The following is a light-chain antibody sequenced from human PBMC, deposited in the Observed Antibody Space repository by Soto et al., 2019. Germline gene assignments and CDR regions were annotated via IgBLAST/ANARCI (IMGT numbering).Light chain of an antibody. Sequence: IVLTQSPGTLSLSPGERATLSCRARQSVSSSYLAWYQQKPGQAPRLRIYGASSRATDIPDRVSGSGSGTDLTLIISRLEPEDCAVYYCQQYGRAPRTCGQGTKVEIK. CDR1: QSVSSSY. J-gene: IGKJ1*01. V-gene: IGKV3-20*01. CDR3: QQYGRAPRT. CDR2: GAS.